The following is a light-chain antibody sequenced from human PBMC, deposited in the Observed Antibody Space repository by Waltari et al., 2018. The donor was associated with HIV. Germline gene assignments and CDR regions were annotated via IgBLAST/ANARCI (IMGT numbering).Light chain of an antibody. J-gene: IGLJ1*01. CDR2: EVN. CDR1: SSDVAGYNY. Sequence: QSALTQPPSASGSPGQSVTISCTGTSSDVAGYNYVSWYQQHPGKAPKLIIYEVNKRPSGVPDLCSGSKAGNTASLTVSGLQAEDEADYYCSSYAGTRYVFGTGTKVTVL. CDR3: SSYAGTRYV. V-gene: IGLV2-8*01.